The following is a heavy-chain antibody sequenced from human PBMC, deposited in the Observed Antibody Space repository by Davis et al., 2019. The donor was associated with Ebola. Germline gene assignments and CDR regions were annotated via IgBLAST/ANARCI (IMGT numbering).Heavy chain of an antibody. J-gene: IGHJ6*02. CDR2: IYSGGST. Sequence: GESLKISCAASGFTVSSNYMSWVRQAPGKGLEWVSVIYSGGSTYYADSVKGRFTISRHNSKNTLYLQMNSLRAEDTAVYYCAQNPTGSGWPGGMDVWGQGTTVTVSS. V-gene: IGHV3-53*01. CDR3: AQNPTGSGWPGGMDV. CDR1: GFTVSSNY. D-gene: IGHD6-19*01.